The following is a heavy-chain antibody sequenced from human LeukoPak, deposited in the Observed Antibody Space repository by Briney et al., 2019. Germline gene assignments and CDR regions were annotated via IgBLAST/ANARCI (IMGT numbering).Heavy chain of an antibody. D-gene: IGHD5-24*01. V-gene: IGHV3-48*04. Sequence: GGSLRLSCAASGFTFSSYTMNWVRQAPGKGLEWVSYISSSSSTIYYADSVKGRFTISRDNAKNSLYLQMNSLRAEDTAVYYCARALNRDGYNLFDYWGQGTLVTVSS. CDR1: GFTFSSYT. CDR3: ARALNRDGYNLFDY. J-gene: IGHJ4*02. CDR2: ISSSSSTI.